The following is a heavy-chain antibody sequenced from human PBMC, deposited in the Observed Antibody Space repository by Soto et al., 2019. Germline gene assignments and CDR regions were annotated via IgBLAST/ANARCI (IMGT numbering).Heavy chain of an antibody. J-gene: IGHJ6*02. CDR1: GGSISSGGHY. CDR3: ARVRNYPHREMDV. CDR2: IYYSGST. V-gene: IGHV4-31*03. Sequence: QVQLQESGPGLVKPSQTLSLTCTVSGGSISSGGHYWSWIHQHPGKGLEWIGYIYYSGSTYYNPSLKRRVNISGDPSKSQFSVKLSSVTAADTAVYYGARVRNYPHREMDVWGQGTTVTVSS. D-gene: IGHD1-7*01.